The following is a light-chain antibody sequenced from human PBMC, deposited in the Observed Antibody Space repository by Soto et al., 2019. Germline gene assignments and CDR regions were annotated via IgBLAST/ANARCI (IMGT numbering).Light chain of an antibody. Sequence: DIQMTQSPSTLSASVGDRVTITCRASESMSNCLAWYQQKPGKAPNLLIHKASHLESGVPSRFSGSGSGTEFTLTISSLQPGDFATYYCQHYNTYPWTFGQGTKVDIK. CDR3: QHYNTYPWT. CDR1: ESMSNC. J-gene: IGKJ1*01. V-gene: IGKV1-5*03. CDR2: KAS.